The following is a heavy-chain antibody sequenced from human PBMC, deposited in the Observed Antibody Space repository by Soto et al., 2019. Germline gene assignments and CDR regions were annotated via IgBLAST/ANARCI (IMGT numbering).Heavy chain of an antibody. CDR2: INPYNGAP. Sequence: QVQLVQSGPEVKKPGASVKVSCKASGYTFTGFYINWVRQAPGQGPEWMGWINPYNGAPNYSRKFQARVTMTSDTSITTAFLELGSLQSADTAVYFCARVTKSSSNPDAFDNWGQGTLVTVSS. D-gene: IGHD2-2*01. J-gene: IGHJ4*02. CDR1: GYTFTGFY. V-gene: IGHV1-2*02. CDR3: ARVTKSSSNPDAFDN.